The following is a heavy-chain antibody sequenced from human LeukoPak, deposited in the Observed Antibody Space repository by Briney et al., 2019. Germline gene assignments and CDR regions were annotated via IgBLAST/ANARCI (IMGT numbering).Heavy chain of an antibody. CDR2: IKYDGSET. D-gene: IGHD6-19*01. Sequence: GGSLRLSCEASGFIFSNYWMSWVRQAPGKGLEWAANIKYDGSETYYVDSVKGRFTISRDNAKNSLYLQMNSLRAEDTALYYCAKEWLVRRLGDGMDVWGQGTTVTVSS. CDR1: GFIFSNYW. CDR3: AKEWLVRRLGDGMDV. J-gene: IGHJ6*02. V-gene: IGHV3-7*03.